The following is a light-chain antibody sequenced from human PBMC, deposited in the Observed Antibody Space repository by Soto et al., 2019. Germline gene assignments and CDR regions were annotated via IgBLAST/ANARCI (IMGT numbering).Light chain of an antibody. CDR2: GAS. Sequence: EIVMTQSPATLSVCPGERATLSCRASQSVSSNLAWYQQKPGQAPRLLIYGASTRATGIPARFSGSGSGTEFTLTISSLQSEDFVLYYCQQYNDWPPWTFGQGTKVEIK. CDR1: QSVSSN. CDR3: QQYNDWPPWT. J-gene: IGKJ1*01. V-gene: IGKV3-15*01.